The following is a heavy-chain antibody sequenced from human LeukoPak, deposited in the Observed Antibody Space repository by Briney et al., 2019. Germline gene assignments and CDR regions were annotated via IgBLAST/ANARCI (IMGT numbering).Heavy chain of an antibody. CDR1: GFTFTSYA. V-gene: IGHV3-23*01. CDR3: AKDMTAYYYGSGTD. CDR2: ISGGNAGT. J-gene: IGHJ4*02. Sequence: GGSLRLSCTASGFTFTSYAMSWVRQAPGKGLEWVSAISGGNAGTYYADSVKGRFTISRDTSKNTLYLQMNSLRAEDTAVYYCAKDMTAYYYGSGTDWGQGTLVTVSS. D-gene: IGHD3-10*01.